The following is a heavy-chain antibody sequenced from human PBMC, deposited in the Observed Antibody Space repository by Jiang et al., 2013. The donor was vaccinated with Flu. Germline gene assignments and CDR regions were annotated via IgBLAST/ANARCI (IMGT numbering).Heavy chain of an antibody. V-gene: IGHV1-2*02. CDR2: INPNNGDA. CDR1: GYTFSAYY. J-gene: IGHJ5*02. Sequence: SGYTFSAYYIHWVRQAPGQGLELMGWINPNNGDAKYTQKFQGRVAMTRDTSISTAYMEVSRLKSDDTAVYYCATWRVDYDDYERHNWFDPWGQGTLVTVSS. CDR3: ATWRVDYDDYERHNWFDP. D-gene: IGHD4-17*01.